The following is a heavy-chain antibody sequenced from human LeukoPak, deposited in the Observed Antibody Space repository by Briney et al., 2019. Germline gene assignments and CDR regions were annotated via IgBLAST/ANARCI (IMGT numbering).Heavy chain of an antibody. Sequence: GGSLRLSCAASGFTFSSYEMNWVRQAPGKGLEWVSYISSSGSTIYYADSVKGRFTISRDNAKNTLYLQMNSLRTEDTAVYYCARERGVKYTSSSSFDYWGQGTLVTVSS. CDR2: ISSSGSTI. J-gene: IGHJ4*02. CDR3: ARERGVKYTSSSSFDY. D-gene: IGHD6-6*01. V-gene: IGHV3-48*03. CDR1: GFTFSSYE.